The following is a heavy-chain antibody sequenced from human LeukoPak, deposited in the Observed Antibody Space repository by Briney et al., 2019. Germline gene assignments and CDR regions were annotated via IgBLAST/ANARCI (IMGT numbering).Heavy chain of an antibody. CDR2: ISGSGGST. Sequence: GGSLRLSCAASGFTFSSYAMSWVRQAPGKGLEWVSAISGSGGSTYYADSVKGRFTISRDNSKNTLYLQMNSLRAEDTAVYYCAKGRPLWLNYYYYGMDVWGQGTTVTVSS. D-gene: IGHD5-18*01. CDR3: AKGRPLWLNYYYYGMDV. J-gene: IGHJ6*02. CDR1: GFTFSSYA. V-gene: IGHV3-23*01.